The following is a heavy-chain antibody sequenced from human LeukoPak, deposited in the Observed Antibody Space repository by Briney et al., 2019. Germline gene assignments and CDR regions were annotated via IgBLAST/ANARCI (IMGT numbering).Heavy chain of an antibody. CDR2: ISASGSST. J-gene: IGHJ4*02. V-gene: IGHV3-23*01. D-gene: IGHD3-10*01. Sequence: GGSLRLSCAASGFTFSSLAMGWVRQAPGKGLEWVSAISASGSSTFYAYSVKGRFTISRDNSKNTLYLEMNSLRAEDTAVYYCAKSWARREGSCGSIDFWGQGTLVTVSS. CDR3: AKSWARREGSCGSIDF. CDR1: GFTFSSLA.